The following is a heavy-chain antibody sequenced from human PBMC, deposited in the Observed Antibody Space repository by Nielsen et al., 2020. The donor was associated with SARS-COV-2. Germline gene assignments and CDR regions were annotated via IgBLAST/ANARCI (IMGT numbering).Heavy chain of an antibody. CDR3: ARVQYMATVTTYFDY. Sequence: SETLSLTCDVYGGSFTGYFWSWIRQPPGKGLEWIGHRSHSGDTDYNPSLKSRVTMSADTSKNQFSLKLSSVTAADTAVYYCARVQYMATVTTYFDYWGQGTLVTVSS. J-gene: IGHJ4*02. D-gene: IGHD4-17*01. CDR1: GGSFTGYF. CDR2: RSHSGDT. V-gene: IGHV4-34*01.